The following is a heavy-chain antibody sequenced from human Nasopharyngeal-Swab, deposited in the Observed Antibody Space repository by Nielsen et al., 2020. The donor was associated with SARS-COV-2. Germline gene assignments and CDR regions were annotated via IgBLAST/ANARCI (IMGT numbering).Heavy chain of an antibody. CDR3: ARGPRGYDFWSGYYHGSFDY. CDR1: GGSFSGYY. D-gene: IGHD3-3*01. CDR2: INHSGST. V-gene: IGHV4-34*01. Sequence: GSLRLSCAVYGGSFSGYYWSWIRQPPGKGLEWIGEINHSGSTNYNPSLKSRVTISVDTSKNQFSLKLSSVTAADTAVYYCARGPRGYDFWSGYYHGSFDYWGRGTLVTVSS. J-gene: IGHJ4*02.